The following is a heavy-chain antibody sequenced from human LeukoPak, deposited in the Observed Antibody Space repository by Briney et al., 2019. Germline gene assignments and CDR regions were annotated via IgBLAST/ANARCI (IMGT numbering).Heavy chain of an antibody. CDR1: GFTFSNYA. CDR2: ISGSGGNT. Sequence: PGGSLRLSCAASGFTFSNYAMSWVRQAPGKGLEWVSGISGSGGNTNYADSVKGRFTISRDNAKNTLYLQMNSLRVEDTAMYYCTTGSRSAFIEWGQGTLVTVSS. V-gene: IGHV3-23*01. D-gene: IGHD2-15*01. J-gene: IGHJ4*02. CDR3: TTGSRSAFIE.